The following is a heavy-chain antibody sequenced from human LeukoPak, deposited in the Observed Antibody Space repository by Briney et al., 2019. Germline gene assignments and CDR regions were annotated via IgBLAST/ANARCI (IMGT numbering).Heavy chain of an antibody. J-gene: IGHJ4*02. Sequence: GGSLRLSCAASGFTFSSYAMSGVRDAPGKGRECGSAISGSGGSTYYADSVKGRFTISRDNSKNTLYMQMNSLRAEDTAVYYCAKGDFWSDTDYWGQGTLVTVSS. D-gene: IGHD3-3*01. CDR1: GFTFSSYA. V-gene: IGHV3-23*01. CDR3: AKGDFWSDTDY. CDR2: ISGSGGST.